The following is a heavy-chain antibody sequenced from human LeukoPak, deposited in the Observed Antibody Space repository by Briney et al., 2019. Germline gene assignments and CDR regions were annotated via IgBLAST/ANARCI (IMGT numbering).Heavy chain of an antibody. CDR2: ISYDGSNK. CDR1: GFTFSSYA. D-gene: IGHD3-3*01. V-gene: IGHV3-30-3*01. Sequence: PGRSLRLSCAASGFTFSSYAMHWVRQAPGKGLEWVAVISYDGSNKYYADSVKGRFTISRDNSKNTLYLQMNSLRAEDTAVHYCARVGLGEWFVYYFDYWGQGTPVTVSS. CDR3: ARVGLGEWFVYYFDY. J-gene: IGHJ4*02.